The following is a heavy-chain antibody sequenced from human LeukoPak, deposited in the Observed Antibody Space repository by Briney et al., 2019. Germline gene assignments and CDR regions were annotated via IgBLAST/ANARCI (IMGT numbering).Heavy chain of an antibody. J-gene: IGHJ4*02. CDR1: GYTFTSYD. Sequence: ASVKVSCKASGYTFTSYDINWLRQATGQGLEWMGWMNPNSGNTGYAQKFQGRVTITRNTSISTAYMELSSLRSEDTAVHYCARSGGGRGSYTVDYWGQGTLVTVSS. D-gene: IGHD1-26*01. CDR3: ARSGGGRGSYTVDY. V-gene: IGHV1-8*03. CDR2: MNPNSGNT.